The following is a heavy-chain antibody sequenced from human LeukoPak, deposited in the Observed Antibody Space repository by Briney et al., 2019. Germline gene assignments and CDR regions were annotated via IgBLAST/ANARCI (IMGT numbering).Heavy chain of an antibody. V-gene: IGHV3-53*01. CDR3: ASFIVVIPVAMRGDAFDI. D-gene: IGHD2-2*01. J-gene: IGHJ3*02. CDR1: GFTFGDYA. CDR2: IYSDGST. Sequence: PGGSLRLSCTGSGFTFGDYALSWVRQAPGKGLEWVSVIYSDGSTYYADSVKGRFTFSRDNSKNTLYLQMDSLRAEDTAVYYCASFIVVIPVAMRGDAFDIWGQGTVVTVSS.